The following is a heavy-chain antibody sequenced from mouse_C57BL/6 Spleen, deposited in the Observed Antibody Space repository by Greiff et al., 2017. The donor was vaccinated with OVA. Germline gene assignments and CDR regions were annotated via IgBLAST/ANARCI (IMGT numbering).Heavy chain of an antibody. CDR3: ARGLTGPHWYFDV. CDR2: ISSGSSTI. CDR1: GFTFSDYG. V-gene: IGHV5-17*01. Sequence: DVKLVESGGGLVKPGGSLKLSCAASGFTFSDYGMHWVRQAPEKGLEWVAYISSGSSTIYYADTVKGRFTISRDNAKNTLFLQMTSLRSEDTAMYYCARGLTGPHWYFDVWGTGTTVTVSS. J-gene: IGHJ1*03. D-gene: IGHD4-1*01.